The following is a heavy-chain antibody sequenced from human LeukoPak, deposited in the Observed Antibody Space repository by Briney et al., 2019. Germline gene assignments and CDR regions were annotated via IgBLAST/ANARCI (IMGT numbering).Heavy chain of an antibody. V-gene: IGHV3-9*01. Sequence: GGSLRLSCTVSGFTFDDYAMHWVRQAPGKGLEWVSGISWNSGSIGYADSVKGRFTISRDNAKNSLYLQMNSLRAEDTALYYCAKEDSYDILTGPFDYWGQGTLVTVSS. CDR3: AKEDSYDILTGPFDY. CDR1: GFTFDDYA. J-gene: IGHJ4*02. CDR2: ISWNSGSI. D-gene: IGHD3-9*01.